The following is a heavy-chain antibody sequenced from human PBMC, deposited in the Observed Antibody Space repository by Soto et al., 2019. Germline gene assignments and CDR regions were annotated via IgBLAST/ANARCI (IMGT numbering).Heavy chain of an antibody. V-gene: IGHV3-48*01. CDR3: ARDRRPDANDAFDI. J-gene: IGHJ3*02. CDR2: ISSSSSTI. Sequence: PGGSLRLSCAASGFTFSSYSMNWVRQAPGKGLEWVSYISSSSSTIYYADSVKGRFTISRDNAKNSLYLQMNSLRAEDTAVYYCARDRRPDANDAFDIWGQGTMVTVSS. CDR1: GFTFSSYS.